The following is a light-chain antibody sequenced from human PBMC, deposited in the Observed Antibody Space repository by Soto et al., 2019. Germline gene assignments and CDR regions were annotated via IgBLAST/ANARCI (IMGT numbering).Light chain of an antibody. V-gene: IGKV1-9*01. CDR1: QGIDSY. CDR2: AAS. CDR3: QQLNSYPWT. J-gene: IGKJ1*01. Sequence: DIQLTQSPSFLSASVGDRVTITCRASQGIDSYLAWYQQKPGKAPKLLIYAASTLQGGVPSRFSGSGSGTAFTLTISSLEPEDFATYYCQQLNSYPWTFGQGTKVEIK.